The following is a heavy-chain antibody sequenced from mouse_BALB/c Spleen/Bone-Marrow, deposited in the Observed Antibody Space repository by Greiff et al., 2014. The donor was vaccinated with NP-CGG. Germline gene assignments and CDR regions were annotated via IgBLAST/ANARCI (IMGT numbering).Heavy chain of an antibody. CDR3: ASYYYGSISFAY. D-gene: IGHD1-1*01. Sequence: SGAELVKPGASVKLSCTASGFNIKDTYMHWVKQRPEQGLEWIGRIDPANGNTKYDPKFQGKATITADTSSNTAYLQLSSLTSEDTAVYYCASYYYGSISFAYWGQGTLVTVSA. V-gene: IGHV14-3*02. CDR1: GFNIKDTY. CDR2: IDPANGNT. J-gene: IGHJ3*01.